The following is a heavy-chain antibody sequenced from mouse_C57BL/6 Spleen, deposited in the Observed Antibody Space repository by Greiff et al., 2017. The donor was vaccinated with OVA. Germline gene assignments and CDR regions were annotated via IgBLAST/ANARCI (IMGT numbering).Heavy chain of an antibody. J-gene: IGHJ2*01. D-gene: IGHD2-4*01. CDR2: IYPGDGGT. CDR1: GYAFSSSW. CDR3: ARSGDYDRGSNYFDY. V-gene: IGHV1-82*01. Sequence: QVQLQQSGPELVKPGASVKISCKASGYAFSSSWMNWVKQRPGKGLEWIGRIYPGDGGTNYNGKFKGKATLTADKSSSTAYMQLSSLTSEDSAVYFCARSGDYDRGSNYFDYWGQGTTLTVSS.